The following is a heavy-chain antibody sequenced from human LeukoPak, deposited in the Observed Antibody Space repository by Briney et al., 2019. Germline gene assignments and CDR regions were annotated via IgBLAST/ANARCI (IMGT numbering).Heavy chain of an antibody. CDR2: INPNSGGT. CDR3: ARESGGDYGILGY. V-gene: IGHV1-2*02. CDR1: GYTFTGYY. D-gene: IGHD4-17*01. J-gene: IGHJ4*02. Sequence: ASVKVSCKASGYTFTGYYMHWVRQAPGQGLEWMGWINPNSGGTNYAQKFQGRVTMTRDTSISTAYMELSRLRSDDTAVYYCARESGGDYGILGYWGQGTLVTVSS.